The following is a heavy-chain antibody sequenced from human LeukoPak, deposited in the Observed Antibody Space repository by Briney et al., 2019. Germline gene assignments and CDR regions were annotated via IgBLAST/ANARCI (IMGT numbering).Heavy chain of an antibody. V-gene: IGHV4-59*08. J-gene: IGHJ2*01. D-gene: IGHD6-25*01. Sequence: SETLSLTCTVSGGAISSYYWSWIRQPPGKGLEWIGYIYYSGSTNYNPSLKSRVTISVDTSKNHFSLKLSSVTAADTAVYYCARQGGGFWYFDLWGRGTLVTVSS. CDR3: ARQGGGFWYFDL. CDR1: GGAISSYY. CDR2: IYYSGST.